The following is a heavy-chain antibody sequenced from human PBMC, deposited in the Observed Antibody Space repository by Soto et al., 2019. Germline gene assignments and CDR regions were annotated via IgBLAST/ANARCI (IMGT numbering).Heavy chain of an antibody. CDR3: ARGGPSSKWLDP. CDR1: GGSISSYY. CDR2: VYNSGST. Sequence: QVQLQESGPGLLKTSETLSLTCTVSGGSISSYYWGWIRQPPGKGLEWIGYVYNSGSTNYNPSLRSRVSISIVASKNQCALELTSLSDTDTAGYYCARGGPSSKWLDPWGQGTLVTVSS. V-gene: IGHV4-59*01. J-gene: IGHJ5*02.